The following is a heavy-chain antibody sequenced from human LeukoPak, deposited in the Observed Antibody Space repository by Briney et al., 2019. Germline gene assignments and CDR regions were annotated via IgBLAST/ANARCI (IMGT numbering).Heavy chain of an antibody. V-gene: IGHV3-30*14. Sequence: GRSLRPPCAASGIRFSNSAIHWVRQSPPKGLEWLALISHDGTNKYYSDSVEGRFTVSRHKSLNTAYLQMNTLRPEDTAIYYCASEDVNTGDFWGQGTLVTVSS. CDR2: ISHDGTNK. J-gene: IGHJ4*02. CDR3: ASEDVNTGDF. CDR1: GIRFSNSA. D-gene: IGHD1/OR15-1a*01.